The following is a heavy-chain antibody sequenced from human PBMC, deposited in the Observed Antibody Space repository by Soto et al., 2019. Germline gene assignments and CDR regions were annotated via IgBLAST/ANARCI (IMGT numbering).Heavy chain of an antibody. J-gene: IGHJ4*02. V-gene: IGHV3-74*01. D-gene: IGHD3-3*01. Sequence: GGSLRLSCAASGFTLSDYWMHWFRQVPGKGLLWVPRISVDGRDTTYADSVKGRFTISRDNSKNTLYLQMNSLRVEDTAVYYCAQAHYGSAYYRTFDYWGQATLVTV. CDR2: ISVDGRDT. CDR3: AQAHYGSAYYRTFDY. CDR1: GFTLSDYW.